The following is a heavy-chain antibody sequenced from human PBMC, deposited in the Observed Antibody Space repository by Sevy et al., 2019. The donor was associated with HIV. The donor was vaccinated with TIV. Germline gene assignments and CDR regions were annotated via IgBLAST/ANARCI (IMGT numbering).Heavy chain of an antibody. D-gene: IGHD6-13*01. CDR1: GGSISSSSSY. J-gene: IGHJ5*02. Sequence: SETLSLTCAVSGGSISSSSSYWGWIRQPPGKPLEWIGSVHYSGSTYYNPSLKSRVTISVDTSESQFSLRLSSVTAADTAVYYCATYLAAVGSNWFDPWGQGTLVTVSS. CDR2: VHYSGST. CDR3: ATYLAAVGSNWFDP. V-gene: IGHV4-39*01.